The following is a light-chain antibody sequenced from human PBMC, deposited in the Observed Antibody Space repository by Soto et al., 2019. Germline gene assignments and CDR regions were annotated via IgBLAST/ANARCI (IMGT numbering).Light chain of an antibody. Sequence: EIVMTQSPATLSVSPGERATLSCRASQSVSSNLAWYQQKPGQAPRLLIYGASTRATGIPARFSGSGSGTEFTLPISSLQSEDFAVYYCQQHNNWPPYTFGQGTKLEIK. CDR1: QSVSSN. CDR3: QQHNNWPPYT. CDR2: GAS. J-gene: IGKJ2*01. V-gene: IGKV3-15*01.